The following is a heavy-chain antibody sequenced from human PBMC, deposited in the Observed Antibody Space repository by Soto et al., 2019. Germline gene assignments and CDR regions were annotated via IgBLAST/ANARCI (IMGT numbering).Heavy chain of an antibody. CDR2: IYHSGST. CDR1: GGSISSSNW. Sequence: SETLSLTCAVSGGSISSSNWWSWVRQPPGKGLEWIGEIYHSGSTNYNPSLKSRVTISVDKSKNQFSLKLSSVTAADTAVYYCAQRRGLGYSSSWYFDYWGQGTLVTVSS. J-gene: IGHJ4*02. V-gene: IGHV4-4*02. CDR3: AQRRGLGYSSSWYFDY. D-gene: IGHD6-13*01.